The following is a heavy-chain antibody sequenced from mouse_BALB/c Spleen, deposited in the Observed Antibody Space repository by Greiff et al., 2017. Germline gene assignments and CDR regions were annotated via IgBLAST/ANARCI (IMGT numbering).Heavy chain of an antibody. D-gene: IGHD1-1*01. J-gene: IGHJ2*01. CDR1: GFNIKDTY. CDR3: ARNWGGSSIDY. CDR2: IDPANGNT. V-gene: IGHV14-3*02. Sequence: VQLQQSGAELVKPGASVKLSCTASGFNIKDTYMHWVKQRPEQGLEWIGRIDPANGNTKYDPKFQGKATITADTSSNTAYLQLSSLTSEDTAVYYCARNWGGSSIDYWGQGTTLTVSS.